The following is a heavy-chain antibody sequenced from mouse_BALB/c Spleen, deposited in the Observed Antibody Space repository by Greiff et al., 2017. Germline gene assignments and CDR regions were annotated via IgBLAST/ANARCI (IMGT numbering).Heavy chain of an antibody. D-gene: IGHD2-14*01. V-gene: IGHV1S81*02. CDR3: AYRYDRGTWFAY. Sequence: QVQLQQPGAELVKPGASVKLSCKASGYTFTSYWMHWVKQRPGQGLEWIGEINPSNGRTNYNEKFKSKATLTVDKSSSTAYMQLSSLTSEDSAVYYCAYRYDRGTWFAYWGQGTLVTVSA. J-gene: IGHJ3*01. CDR2: INPSNGRT. CDR1: GYTFTSYW.